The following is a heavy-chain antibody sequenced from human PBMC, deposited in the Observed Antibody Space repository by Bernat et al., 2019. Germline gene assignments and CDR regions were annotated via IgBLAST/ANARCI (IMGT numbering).Heavy chain of an antibody. CDR2: IYYSGST. Sequence: QVQLQESGPGLVKPSETLSLTCTVSGGSISSYYWSWIRQPPGKGLEWIGYIYYSGSTNYNPSLKSRVTISVDTSKNQFSLKLSSVTAADTAVYYCARGGDCSSTSCEGWFDPWGQGTLVTVSS. D-gene: IGHD2-2*01. CDR1: GGSISSYY. V-gene: IGHV4-59*01. J-gene: IGHJ5*02. CDR3: ARGGDCSSTSCEGWFDP.